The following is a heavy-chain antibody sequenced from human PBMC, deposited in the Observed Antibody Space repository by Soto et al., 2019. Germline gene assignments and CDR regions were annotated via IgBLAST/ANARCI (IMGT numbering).Heavy chain of an antibody. V-gene: IGHV1-18*01. CDR1: GYTFTSYG. J-gene: IGHJ3*02. CDR3: ARDRVTMIVVVSDAFDI. Sequence: GPSVKVSCKASGYTFTSYGISWVRQAPGQGLEWMGWISAYNGNTNYAQKLQGRVTMTTDTSTNTAYMELRSLRSDDTAVYYCARDRVTMIVVVSDAFDIWGQGTMVTVSS. D-gene: IGHD3-22*01. CDR2: ISAYNGNT.